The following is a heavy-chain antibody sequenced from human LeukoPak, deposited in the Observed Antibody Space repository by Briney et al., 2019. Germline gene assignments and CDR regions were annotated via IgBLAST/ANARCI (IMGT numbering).Heavy chain of an antibody. D-gene: IGHD1-14*01. J-gene: IGHJ4*02. CDR2: IKRKSDGGTT. CDR3: TTELDVRPNHY. CDR1: GLTFSNAW. V-gene: IGHV3-15*01. Sequence: PGGSLRLSCAVSGLTFSNAWVSWVRQVPGKGLEWVGRIKRKSDGGTTDYAAPVKGRFTISRDDSKNTLYLQMNSLKSEDTAVYYCTTELDVRPNHYWGQGTLVTVSS.